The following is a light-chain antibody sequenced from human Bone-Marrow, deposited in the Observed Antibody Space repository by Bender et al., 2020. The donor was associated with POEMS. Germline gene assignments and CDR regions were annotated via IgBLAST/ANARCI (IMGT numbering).Light chain of an antibody. CDR3: GTWDSRLTAVA. J-gene: IGLJ2*01. Sequence: QSVLTQPPSASGTPGQSVIISCSGTDSNFGGNNVNWYQHLPGSAPRLVVYSNYQRPSGVPARFSGSKSGTSAALGITGLQTGDEAEYYCGTWDSRLTAVAFGGGTKLTVL. CDR1: DSNFGGNN. CDR2: SNY. V-gene: IGLV1-44*01.